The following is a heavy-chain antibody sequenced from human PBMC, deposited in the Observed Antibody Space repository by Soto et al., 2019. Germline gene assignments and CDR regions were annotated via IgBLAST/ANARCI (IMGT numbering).Heavy chain of an antibody. CDR1: SGSIINYY. CDR2: IYYSGST. D-gene: IGHD4-17*01. J-gene: IGHJ3*01. CDR3: ASRLTLATTTGDAFVL. V-gene: IGHV4-59*01. Sequence: QVQLQASGPGLVKPSETLSLTCTVSSGSIINYYWSWIRQPPGKGLEWIGFIYYSGSTNYNSFLMRRVTMSGDMSRQQLSLKLNSVTAADTAFYYCASRLTLATTTGDAFVLWGQGTMVTVSS.